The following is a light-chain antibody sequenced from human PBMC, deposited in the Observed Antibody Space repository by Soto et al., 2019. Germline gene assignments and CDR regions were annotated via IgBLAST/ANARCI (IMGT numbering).Light chain of an antibody. J-gene: IGKJ2*01. Sequence: EIVMTQSPATLSVSPGERATLSCRASQSVSSNLAWYQQKPGQAPRLLIYGASTRATGIPGRFSGSGSGIEFTLTISRLQSADFGLYYCQQYDNWPPYTFGQGTKLEI. CDR3: QQYDNWPPYT. CDR1: QSVSSN. CDR2: GAS. V-gene: IGKV3-15*01.